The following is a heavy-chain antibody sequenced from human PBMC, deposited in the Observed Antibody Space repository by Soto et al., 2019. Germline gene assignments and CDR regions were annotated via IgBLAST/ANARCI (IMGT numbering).Heavy chain of an antibody. Sequence: GASVKVSCKASGGTFSSYTISWVRQAPGQGLEWMGRIIPILGIANYAQKSQGRVTITADKSTSTAYMELRSLRSDDTAVYYCAREYCSRTSCYHYYGMDVWGLGTTVNVSS. D-gene: IGHD2-2*01. CDR3: AREYCSRTSCYHYYGMDV. V-gene: IGHV1-69*04. CDR1: GGTFSSYT. J-gene: IGHJ6*02. CDR2: IIPILGIA.